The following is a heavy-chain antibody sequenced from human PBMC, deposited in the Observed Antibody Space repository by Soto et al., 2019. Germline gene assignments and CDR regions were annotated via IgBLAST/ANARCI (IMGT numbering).Heavy chain of an antibody. CDR1: GFSLSNARMG. V-gene: IGHV2-26*01. Sequence: SGPTLVNPTETLTLTCTVSGFSLSNARMGVSWIRQPPGKALEWLAHIFSNDEKSYSTSLKSRLTISKDTSKSQVVLTMTNMDPVDTATYYCARIGIAAAGTYYYYMDVWGKGTTVTVSS. CDR3: ARIGIAAAGTYYYYMDV. CDR2: IFSNDEK. J-gene: IGHJ6*03. D-gene: IGHD6-13*01.